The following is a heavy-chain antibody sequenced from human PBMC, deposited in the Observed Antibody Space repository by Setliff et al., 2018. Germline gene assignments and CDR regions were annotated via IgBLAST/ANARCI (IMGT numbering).Heavy chain of an antibody. CDR2: IYYSGST. CDR3: ASPDSSGYYLVY. J-gene: IGHJ4*02. D-gene: IGHD3-22*01. Sequence: SETLSLTCTVSGGSISSSSYYWGWIRQPPGKGLEWIGSIYYSGSTYYNPSLKSRVTRAVDTSKHQFSLKLSSVTAADTALYYCASPDSSGYYLVYWGQGTLVTVSS. V-gene: IGHV4-39*01. CDR1: GGSISSSSYY.